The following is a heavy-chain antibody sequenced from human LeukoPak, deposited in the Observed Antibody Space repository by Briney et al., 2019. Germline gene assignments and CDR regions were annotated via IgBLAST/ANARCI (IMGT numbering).Heavy chain of an antibody. CDR3: VSFYETY. V-gene: IGHV3-7*01. D-gene: IGHD2-2*01. CDR1: GFTFSSYW. J-gene: IGHJ4*02. CDR2: INHNGNVN. Sequence: GGSLRLSCAASGFTFSSYWMNWARQAPGKGLEWVASINHNGNVNYYVDSVKGRFTISKDNAKNTVYLQMNNLRAEDTAVYYCVSFYETYWGRGTLVTVSS.